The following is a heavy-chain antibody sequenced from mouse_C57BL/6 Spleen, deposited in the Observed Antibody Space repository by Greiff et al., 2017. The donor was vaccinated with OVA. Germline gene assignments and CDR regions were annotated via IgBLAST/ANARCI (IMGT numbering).Heavy chain of an antibody. D-gene: IGHD4-1*02. CDR2: IDPSDSYT. Sequence: QVQLKESGAELVMPGASVKLSCKASGYTFTSYWMHWVKQRPGQGLEWIGEIDPSDSYTNYNQKFKGKSTLTVDKSSSTAYMQLSSLTSEDSAVYYCARSTGNGYAMDYWGQGTSVTVSS. CDR1: GYTFTSYW. V-gene: IGHV1-69*01. CDR3: ARSTGNGYAMDY. J-gene: IGHJ4*01.